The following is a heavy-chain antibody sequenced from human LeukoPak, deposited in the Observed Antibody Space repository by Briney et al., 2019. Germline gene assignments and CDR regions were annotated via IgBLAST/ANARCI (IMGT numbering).Heavy chain of an antibody. J-gene: IGHJ4*02. CDR1: GFTFSSYA. CDR2: ISGSGGST. D-gene: IGHD2-15*01. V-gene: IGHV3-23*01. CDR3: AKDVQHPGIV. Sequence: GSLRLSCVVSGFTFSSYAMSWVRQAPGKGLEWVSAISGSGGSTYYADSVKGRFTISRDNLRSTVFLQMNSLRVDDTAIYYCAKDVQHPGIVWGQGTLVTVSS.